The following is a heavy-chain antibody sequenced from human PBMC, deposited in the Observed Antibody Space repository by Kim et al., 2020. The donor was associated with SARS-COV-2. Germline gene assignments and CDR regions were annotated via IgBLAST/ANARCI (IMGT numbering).Heavy chain of an antibody. J-gene: IGHJ4*02. V-gene: IGHV3-66*02. D-gene: IGHD2-15*01. CDR2: IYSSGTT. CDR3: AKGCCSGGSCYSVYFDS. CDR1: RFTVSSNY. Sequence: GGSLRLSCAASRFTVSSNYMSWVRQAPGKGLEWVSVIYSSGTTYYTDSVKGRFTISRDKSKNTLYLQMNSLRAEDTAVYYCAKGCCSGGSCYSVYFDSWGQGTLVSVSS.